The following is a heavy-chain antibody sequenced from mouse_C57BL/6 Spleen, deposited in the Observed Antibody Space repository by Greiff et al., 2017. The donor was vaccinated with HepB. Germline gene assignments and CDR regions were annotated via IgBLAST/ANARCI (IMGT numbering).Heavy chain of an antibody. CDR1: GYTFTSYG. V-gene: IGHV1-81*01. D-gene: IGHD2-4*01. CDR3: ARSEGDYTWFAY. Sequence: VQVVESGAELARPGASVKLSCKASGYTFTSYGISWVKQRTGQGLEWIGEIYPRSGNTYYNEKFKGKATLTADKSSSTAYMELRSLTSEDSAVYFCARSEGDYTWFAYWGQGTLVTVSA. CDR2: IYPRSGNT. J-gene: IGHJ3*01.